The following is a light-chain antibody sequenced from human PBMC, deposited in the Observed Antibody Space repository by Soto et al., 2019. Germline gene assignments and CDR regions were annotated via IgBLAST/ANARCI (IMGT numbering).Light chain of an antibody. CDR2: DVS. Sequence: HMTQSPSSLSASVGDKFTVTCQASQDIRKYLTWYQQKPGKTPKLLIYDVSNLETGVPSRFSGSGSGTHSTFTISSLQLEDFATYYCQQYDDVPLTFGQGTRLENK. J-gene: IGKJ5*01. V-gene: IGKV1-33*01. CDR3: QQYDDVPLT. CDR1: QDIRKY.